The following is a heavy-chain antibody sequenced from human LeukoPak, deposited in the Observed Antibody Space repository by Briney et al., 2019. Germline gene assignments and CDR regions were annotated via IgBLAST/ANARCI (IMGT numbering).Heavy chain of an antibody. CDR2: INHSGST. CDR3: ARDWLRFLEWLPQGWFDP. CDR1: GGSFSGYY. Sequence: SETLSLTCAVYGGSFSGYYWSWIRQPPGKGLEWIGEINHSGSTNYNPSLKSRVTISVDTSKNQFSLKLSSVTAADTAVYCCARDWLRFLEWLPQGWFDPWGQGTLVTVSS. J-gene: IGHJ5*02. V-gene: IGHV4-34*01. D-gene: IGHD3-3*01.